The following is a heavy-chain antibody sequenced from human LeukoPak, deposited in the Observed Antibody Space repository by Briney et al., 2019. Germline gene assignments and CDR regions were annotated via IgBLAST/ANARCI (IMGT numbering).Heavy chain of an antibody. D-gene: IGHD3-22*01. CDR1: GFTLTNFD. CDR2: MNSNTVNT. J-gene: IGHJ2*01. V-gene: IGHV1-8*01. CDR3: ARGRRGSSGPWSWYLDL. Sequence: ASVKVSCKASGFTLTNFDINWVRQATGQGLEWMGWMNSNTVNTGYAQEFQGRVTMTRDTSIGTAYMELTNLRSEDTAVYYWARGRRGSSGPWSWYLDLWGRGTLVTASS.